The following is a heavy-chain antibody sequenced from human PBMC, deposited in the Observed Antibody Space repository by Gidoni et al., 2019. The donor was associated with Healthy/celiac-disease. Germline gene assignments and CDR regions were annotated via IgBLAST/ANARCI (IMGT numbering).Heavy chain of an antibody. J-gene: IGHJ4*02. CDR3: ARSAKGIVATIDY. V-gene: IGHV1-2*04. D-gene: IGHD5-12*01. CDR1: DYTFTGYY. CDR2: INPNSGGT. Sequence: QVQLVQAGAEVKTTGASVKVSCKASDYTFTGYYMHWVRQAPGQGLEWMGWINPNSGGTNYAQKFQGWVTMTRDTSISTAYMELSRLRSDDTAVYYWARSAKGIVATIDYWGQGTLVTVSS.